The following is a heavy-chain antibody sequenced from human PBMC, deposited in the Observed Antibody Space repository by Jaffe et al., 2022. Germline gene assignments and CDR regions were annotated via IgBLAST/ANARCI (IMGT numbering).Heavy chain of an antibody. CDR3: ARDACRGGDCYLYYFDY. Sequence: EVQLVESGGGLVQPGGSLRLSCAASGFTFSSYEMNWVRQAPGKGLEWVSYISSSGSTIYYADSVKGRFTISRDNAKNSLYLQMNSLRAEDTAVYYCARDACRGGDCYLYYFDYWGQGTLVTVSS. D-gene: IGHD2-21*02. V-gene: IGHV3-48*03. CDR2: ISSSGSTI. J-gene: IGHJ4*02. CDR1: GFTFSSYE.